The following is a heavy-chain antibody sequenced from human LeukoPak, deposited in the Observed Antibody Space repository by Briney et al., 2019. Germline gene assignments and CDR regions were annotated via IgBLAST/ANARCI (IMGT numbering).Heavy chain of an antibody. CDR1: GGSISSYY. D-gene: IGHD5-12*01. CDR2: IYYSGST. Sequence: SETLSLTCTVSGGSISSYYWSWIRQPPGKGLEWIGYIYYSGSTNYNPSLKSRVTISVDTSKNQFSLKLSSVTAADTAVYYCARYNPSGYDLDYWGQGSLVTVSS. J-gene: IGHJ4*02. V-gene: IGHV4-59*08. CDR3: ARYNPSGYDLDY.